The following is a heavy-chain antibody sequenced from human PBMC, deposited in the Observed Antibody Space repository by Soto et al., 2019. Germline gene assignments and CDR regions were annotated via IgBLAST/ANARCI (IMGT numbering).Heavy chain of an antibody. V-gene: IGHV4-31*03. CDR2: IYYSGST. Sequence: QVQLQESGPGLVKPSQTLSLTCTVSGGSISSGGYYWSWIRQPPGKGLEWIGYIYYSGSTYYNPSLKSRVTISVDTSKNQFSLKLSSVTAADTAVYYCASAYYYDSSGYPREFDYWGQGTLVTVSS. D-gene: IGHD3-22*01. CDR1: GGSISSGGYY. CDR3: ASAYYYDSSGYPREFDY. J-gene: IGHJ4*02.